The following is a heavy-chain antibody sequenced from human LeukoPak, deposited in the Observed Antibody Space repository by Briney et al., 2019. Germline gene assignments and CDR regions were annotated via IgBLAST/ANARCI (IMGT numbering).Heavy chain of an antibody. CDR1: GGSFSGYY. D-gene: IGHD2-15*01. CDR3: ARTPYSRSFVDY. V-gene: IGHV4-34*01. CDR2: INHSGST. Sequence: PSETLSLTCAVYGGSFSGYYWSWIRQPPGKGLEWIGEINHSGSTNYNPSLKSRVTISVDTSKNQFSLKLSSVTAAGTAVYYCARTPYSRSFVDYWGQGTLVTVSS. J-gene: IGHJ4*02.